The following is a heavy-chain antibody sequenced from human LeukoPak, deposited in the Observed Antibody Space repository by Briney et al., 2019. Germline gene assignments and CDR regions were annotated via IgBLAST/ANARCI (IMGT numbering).Heavy chain of an antibody. Sequence: ASVKVSCKASGYTFTGYYMHWVRQAPGQGLEWMGWINPNSGGTNYAQKFQGRVTMTRDTSISTAYMELSRLRSDDTAVYYCARASIVVVVAATLDYWGQGTLVTVSS. J-gene: IGHJ4*02. D-gene: IGHD2-15*01. CDR3: ARASIVVVVAATLDY. CDR1: GYTFTGYY. V-gene: IGHV1-2*02. CDR2: INPNSGGT.